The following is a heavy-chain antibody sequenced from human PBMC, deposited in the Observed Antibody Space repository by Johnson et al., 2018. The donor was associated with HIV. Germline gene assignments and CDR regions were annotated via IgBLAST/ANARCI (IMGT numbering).Heavy chain of an antibody. Sequence: MQLVESGGGLVQPGGSLRLSCAASGFTFSTHWMSWVRQVPGKRPDWLANINPDGSQKYYVDSVTGRFTISRDNADNSLSLQMNSLTVDDTAIYYCGRGMAAANWGQGTMVTVSS. CDR1: GFTFSTHW. D-gene: IGHD6-13*01. J-gene: IGHJ3*01. V-gene: IGHV3-7*03. CDR2: INPDGSQK. CDR3: GRGMAAAN.